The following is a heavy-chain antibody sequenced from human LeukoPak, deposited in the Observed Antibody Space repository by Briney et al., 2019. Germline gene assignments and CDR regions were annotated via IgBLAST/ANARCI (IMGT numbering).Heavy chain of an antibody. CDR3: AKQQPFGGVIVYFDY. J-gene: IGHJ4*02. V-gene: IGHV3-23*01. D-gene: IGHD3-16*02. CDR2: ISGSGCST. CDR1: GFTFRSYA. Sequence: GGSLRLSCAASGFTFRSYAMRWVRQAPGKGLDGVSAISGSGCSTYYADSVQGRFTLSRDTSNNTLYLQMHSLRAADTAVYYCAKQQPFGGVIVYFDYWGQGTLATVSS.